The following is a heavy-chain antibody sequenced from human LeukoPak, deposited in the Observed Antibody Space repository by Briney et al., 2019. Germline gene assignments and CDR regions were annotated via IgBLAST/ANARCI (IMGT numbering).Heavy chain of an antibody. CDR2: IYTSGST. D-gene: IGHD3-10*01. CDR3: ARRIGYYGSGSYSP. V-gene: IGHV4-4*07. J-gene: IGHJ5*02. Sequence: PSETLSLTCTVSGGSISSYYWSWIRQPAGKGLEWIGRIYTSGSTKYNPSLKSRVTMSVETSKNQLSLKLSSVTAADTAVYYCARRIGYYGSGSYSPWGQGTLVTVSS. CDR1: GGSISSYY.